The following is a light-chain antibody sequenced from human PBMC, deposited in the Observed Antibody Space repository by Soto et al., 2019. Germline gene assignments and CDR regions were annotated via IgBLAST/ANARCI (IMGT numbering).Light chain of an antibody. J-gene: IGKJ1*01. V-gene: IGKV3-20*01. CDR3: QHYGTSSTWT. CDR2: GAS. CDR1: QSVSSSY. Sequence: EIVLTQSPGTLSLSPGERATLSCRASQSVSSSYLAWYQQKPGQAPRLLIYGASSRATGIPDRFSGSGSGTDFTLTISRLEPEDFAVYYCQHYGTSSTWTFGQGTKVEI.